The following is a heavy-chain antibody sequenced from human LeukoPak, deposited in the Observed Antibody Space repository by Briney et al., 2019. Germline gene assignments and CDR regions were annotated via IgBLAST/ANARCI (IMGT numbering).Heavy chain of an antibody. D-gene: IGHD2-2*02. CDR2: INHSGST. J-gene: IGHJ3*02. CDR3: AAGICSSTSCYTRGAFDI. Sequence: SETLSLTCAVYGGSFSGFYWSWIRRPPGKGLEWIGEINHSGSTNYNPSLKSRVTISVDTSKNQFSLKLSSVTAADTAVYYCAAGICSSTSCYTRGAFDIWGQGTMVTVSS. V-gene: IGHV4-34*01. CDR1: GGSFSGFY.